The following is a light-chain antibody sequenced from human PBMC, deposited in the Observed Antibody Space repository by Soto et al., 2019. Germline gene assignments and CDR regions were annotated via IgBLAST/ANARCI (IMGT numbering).Light chain of an antibody. CDR2: GAS. CDR1: QSVRSNY. CDR3: QRYGSSPLIT. V-gene: IGKV3-20*01. J-gene: IGKJ5*01. Sequence: EIVLTQSPGTLSLSPGESATLSCRASQSVRSNYVAWYQQKPGQGPRLLVYGASSRATGISDRFSGSGSGTDFTLTISRLEPEDFAVYFCQRYGSSPLITFGQGTRLEI.